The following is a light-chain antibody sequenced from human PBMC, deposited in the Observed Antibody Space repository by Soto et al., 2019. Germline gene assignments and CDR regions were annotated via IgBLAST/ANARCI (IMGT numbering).Light chain of an antibody. CDR1: QSVGRN. V-gene: IGKV3-15*01. CDR2: GAS. CDR3: QQYNHWPPLT. Sequence: EIVMTQSPATLSVSPGERATLSCRASQSVGRNLAWYQQKPGQAPRLLIYGASTRATGIPARFSGSGSGTECPLTISSLQSEDFAIYSCQQYNHWPPLTFGGGTKVEIK. J-gene: IGKJ4*01.